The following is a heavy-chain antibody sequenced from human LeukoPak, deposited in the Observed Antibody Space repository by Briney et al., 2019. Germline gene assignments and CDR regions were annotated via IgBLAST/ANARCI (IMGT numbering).Heavy chain of an antibody. V-gene: IGHV3-30*03. CDR3: ARGTTMIVVAANVDY. J-gene: IGHJ4*02. CDR2: ISYDGNNK. Sequence: GGSLRLSCAASGFTFSSYGMHWVRQAPGKGLEWVAVISYDGNNKYYADSVKGRFTISRDNSKNTLYLQMNSLRAEDTAVYYCARGTTMIVVAANVDYWGQGTLVTVSS. CDR1: GFTFSSYG. D-gene: IGHD3-22*01.